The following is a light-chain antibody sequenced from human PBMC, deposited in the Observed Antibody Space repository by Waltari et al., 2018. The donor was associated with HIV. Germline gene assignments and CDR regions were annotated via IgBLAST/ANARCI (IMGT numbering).Light chain of an antibody. CDR3: QQYGSSPRT. J-gene: IGKJ1*01. V-gene: IGKV3-20*01. CDR1: QSVSSY. Sequence: EIVLTQSPATLSLSPGERATLSCRASQSVSSYLAWYQQKPGQAPRLLIYDASNRATGIPDRLSGSGSGTDFTLTINRLEPEDFAVYYCQQYGSSPRTFGQGTKVEIK. CDR2: DAS.